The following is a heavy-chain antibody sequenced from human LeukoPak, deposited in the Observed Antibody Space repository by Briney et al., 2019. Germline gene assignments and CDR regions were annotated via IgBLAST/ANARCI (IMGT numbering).Heavy chain of an antibody. CDR3: ARDPRDYYGSGSSHWYFDL. CDR1: GGSISSGSYY. D-gene: IGHD3-10*01. CDR2: IYTSGST. J-gene: IGHJ2*01. Sequence: SETLSLTCTVSGGSISSGSYYWSWIRQPAGKGLEWIGRIYTSGSTNYNPSLKSRVTISVDTSKNQFSLKLSSVTAADTAVYYCARDPRDYYGSGSSHWYFDLWGRGTLVTVSS. V-gene: IGHV4-61*02.